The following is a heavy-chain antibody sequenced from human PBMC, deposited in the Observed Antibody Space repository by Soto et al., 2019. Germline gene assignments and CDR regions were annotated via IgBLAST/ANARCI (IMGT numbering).Heavy chain of an antibody. J-gene: IGHJ4*02. D-gene: IGHD6-19*01. CDR1: GYTFTGYY. CDR2: INPNSGGT. V-gene: IGHV1-2*02. CDR3: ARDLSPSGAVAGLASDY. Sequence: ASVKFSCKASGYTFTGYYMHWVRQAPGQGFEWMGWINPNSGGTNYAQKFQGRVTMTRDTSISTAYMELSRLRSDDTAVYYCARDLSPSGAVAGLASDYWGQGTLVTVYS.